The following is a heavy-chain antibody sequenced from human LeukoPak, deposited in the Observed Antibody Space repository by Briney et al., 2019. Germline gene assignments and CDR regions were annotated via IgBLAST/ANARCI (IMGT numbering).Heavy chain of an antibody. D-gene: IGHD2-2*01. CDR2: INHSGST. J-gene: IGHJ6*02. CDR1: GGSFSGYY. V-gene: IGHV4-34*01. Sequence: SETLSLTCAVYGGSFSGYYWRWIRQPPGKGLEWIGVINHSGSTNYNPSFKSRVTISVDTSKNQFSLKLSSVTAADTAVYYCAREQNGIVVVPAATEAYYYYYGMDVWGQGTTVTVSS. CDR3: AREQNGIVVVPAATEAYYYYYGMDV.